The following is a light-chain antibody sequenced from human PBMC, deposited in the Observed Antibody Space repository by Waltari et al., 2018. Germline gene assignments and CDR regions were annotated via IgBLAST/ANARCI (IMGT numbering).Light chain of an antibody. CDR1: SSDVGDYNL. CDR3: CSYAGTNTWV. Sequence: GTSSDVGDYNLVSWYQQHPAKAPKLLIFEVSKRPTGVSNRFSASKSGNTASMTISGLQAEDEATYHCCSYAGTNTWVFGGGTKVTVL. J-gene: IGLJ2*01. CDR2: EVS. V-gene: IGLV2-23*02.